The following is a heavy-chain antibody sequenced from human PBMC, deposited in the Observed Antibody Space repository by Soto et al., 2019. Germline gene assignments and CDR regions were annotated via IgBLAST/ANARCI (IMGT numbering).Heavy chain of an antibody. CDR3: ARHRVQLAFDY. V-gene: IGHV4-39*01. CDR2: IYYSGSA. Sequence: LSLTCTVSGGSISSSSYYWGWIRQPPGKGLEWIGSIYYSGSAYYNPSLKSRVTISVDTSKNQFSLKLSSVTAADTAVYYCARHRVQLAFDYWGQGNLVTVS. CDR1: GGSISSSSYY. D-gene: IGHD6-13*01. J-gene: IGHJ4*02.